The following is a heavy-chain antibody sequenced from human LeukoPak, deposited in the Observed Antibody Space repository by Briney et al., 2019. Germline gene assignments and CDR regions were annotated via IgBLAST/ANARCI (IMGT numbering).Heavy chain of an antibody. CDR1: GFPFTSYG. Sequence: PGGSLRLSCTGSGFPFTSYGMHWVRQTPRRGLEWVAFIRYDAKTEYYADSVKGRFTIAREDSHSTVHLHMKDLRPDDAAIYLCAKDLNTVVMQYFDSWGQGTLVSVSS. J-gene: IGHJ4*02. V-gene: IGHV3-30*02. D-gene: IGHD2-21*01. CDR3: AKDLNTVVMQYFDS. CDR2: IRYDAKTE.